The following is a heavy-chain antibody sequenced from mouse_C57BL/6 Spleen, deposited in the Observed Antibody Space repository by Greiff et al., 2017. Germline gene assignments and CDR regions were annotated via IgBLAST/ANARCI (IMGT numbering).Heavy chain of an antibody. J-gene: IGHJ4*01. D-gene: IGHD1-1*01. CDR1: GYTFTSYW. V-gene: IGHV1-61*01. CDR2: IYPSDSET. Sequence: QVQLQQPGAELVRPGSSVKLSCKASGYTFTSYWMDWVKQRPGQGLEWIGNIYPSDSETHYNQKFKDQATLTVDKSSSTAYMQLSSLTSEDSAVYYCARPNGRGGAMDYWGQGTSVTVSS. CDR3: ARPNGRGGAMDY.